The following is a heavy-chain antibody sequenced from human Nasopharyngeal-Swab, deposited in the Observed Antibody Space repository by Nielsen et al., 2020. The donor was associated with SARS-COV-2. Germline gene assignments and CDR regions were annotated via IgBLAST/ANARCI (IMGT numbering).Heavy chain of an antibody. Sequence: GSLRLSCDVNGGTFSGFLWSWVRLPPGKGLEWIGAVNHIGRADYNPSLKSRVTISVDTSKNQLSLKLTSVTAADTAVYYCARDIFGVVSYFDYGLDVWGQGTTVTVYS. CDR1: GGTFSGFL. D-gene: IGHD3-3*01. J-gene: IGHJ6*02. V-gene: IGHV4-34*01. CDR2: VNHIGRA. CDR3: ARDIFGVVSYFDYGLDV.